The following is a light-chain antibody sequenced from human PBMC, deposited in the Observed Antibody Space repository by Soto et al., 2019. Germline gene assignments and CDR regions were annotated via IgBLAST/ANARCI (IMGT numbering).Light chain of an antibody. CDR3: QQYDNLPPHT. J-gene: IGKJ2*01. CDR1: QDISNY. Sequence: DIQMTQSPSSLSASVGDRVTITCQASQDISNYLNWYQQKPGKAPKLLIYDASNLETGVPSRFSGSGSGTDCTSTISSLQREDIAAYYCQQYDNLPPHTFGQETKLEIK. CDR2: DAS. V-gene: IGKV1-33*01.